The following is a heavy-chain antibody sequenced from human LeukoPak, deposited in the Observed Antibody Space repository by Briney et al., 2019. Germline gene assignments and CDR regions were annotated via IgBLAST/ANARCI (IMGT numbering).Heavy chain of an antibody. Sequence: PSETLSLTCTVSGGSISTSNHYWSWIRQPPGTGLEWIGEINHSGSTNYNPSLKSRVTISVDTSKNQFSLKLSSVTAADTAVYYCARLIYGDYVYYYYYYMDVWGKGTTVTISS. CDR1: GGSISTSNHY. V-gene: IGHV4-39*07. CDR3: ARLIYGDYVYYYYYYMDV. D-gene: IGHD4-17*01. J-gene: IGHJ6*03. CDR2: INHSGST.